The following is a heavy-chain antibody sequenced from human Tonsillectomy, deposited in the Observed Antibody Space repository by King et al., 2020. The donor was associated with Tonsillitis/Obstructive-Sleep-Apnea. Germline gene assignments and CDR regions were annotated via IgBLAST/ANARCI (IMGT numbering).Heavy chain of an antibody. D-gene: IGHD7-27*01. J-gene: IGHJ6*03. CDR1: GGSISSYY. CDR2: IYDSGTT. Sequence: QLQESGPGLVKPSETLSLTCTVSGGSISSYYWSWIRQSPGKGPEWIGYIYDSGTTNYNPSLKSRVTISVDTSKKRFSLKLSSVTAADTAVYYCARTGMYEDYMDVWGKGTTVTVSS. CDR3: ARTGMYEDYMDV. V-gene: IGHV4-59*01.